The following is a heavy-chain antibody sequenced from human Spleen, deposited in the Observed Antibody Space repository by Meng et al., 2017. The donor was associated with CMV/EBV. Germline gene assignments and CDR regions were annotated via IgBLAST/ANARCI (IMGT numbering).Heavy chain of an antibody. V-gene: IGHV4-39*07. CDR3: ARLRRLIGGEVDY. CDR2: VFYSGST. J-gene: IGHJ4*02. D-gene: IGHD1-26*01. Sequence: SETLSLTCSVSGGSIGISSYYWAWIRQPPGKGLEWIASVFYSGSTYYNPSLKSRATISVDTSKNQFSLKLSSVTAADTALYYCARLRRLIGGEVDYWGQGTLVTVSS. CDR1: GGSIGISSYY.